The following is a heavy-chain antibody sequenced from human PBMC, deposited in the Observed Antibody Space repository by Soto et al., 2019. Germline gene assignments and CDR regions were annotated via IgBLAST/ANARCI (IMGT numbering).Heavy chain of an antibody. V-gene: IGHV2-5*02. J-gene: IGHJ4*02. CDR1: GFSLSTRGVG. CDR3: AHRSRGYAYYFDQ. Sequence: QITLKESGPTLVKPTQTLTLTCSFSGFSLSTRGVGVGWIRQPPGKALEWLALIFWDDDKWYSPSLRSRLTTTEDTSKSQVVLTITNMDPVDTATYYCAHRSRGYAYYFDQGGQGTLVTVS. CDR2: IFWDDDK. D-gene: IGHD5-12*01.